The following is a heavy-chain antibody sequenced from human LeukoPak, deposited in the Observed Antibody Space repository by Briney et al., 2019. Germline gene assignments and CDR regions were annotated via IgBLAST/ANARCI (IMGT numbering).Heavy chain of an antibody. V-gene: IGHV4-39*01. CDR1: GDSISRGSYY. Sequence: PSETLSLTCTVSGDSISRGSYYWGWIRQPPGKGLEWIASIQYSGSTYYNPSLKSRVTISVDTSRNQFSLKLNSVTAADTAVYYCARPSFNYYYDSSQLYYFDYWGQGTLVTVSS. J-gene: IGHJ4*02. D-gene: IGHD3-22*01. CDR2: IQYSGST. CDR3: ARPSFNYYYDSSQLYYFDY.